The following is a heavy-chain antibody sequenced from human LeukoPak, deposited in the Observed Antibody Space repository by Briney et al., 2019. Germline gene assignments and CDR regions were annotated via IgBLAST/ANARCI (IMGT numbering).Heavy chain of an antibody. CDR1: GYTFTSYG. V-gene: IGHV1-18*01. CDR2: ISAYSGNT. CDR3: ARDHGYYDSSGYFDY. Sequence: GASVKVSCKASGYTFTSYGISWVRQAPGQGLEWMGWISAYSGNTNYAQKLQGRVTMTTDTSTSTAYMELRSLRSDDTAVYYCARDHGYYDSSGYFDYWGQGTLVTVSS. D-gene: IGHD3-22*01. J-gene: IGHJ4*02.